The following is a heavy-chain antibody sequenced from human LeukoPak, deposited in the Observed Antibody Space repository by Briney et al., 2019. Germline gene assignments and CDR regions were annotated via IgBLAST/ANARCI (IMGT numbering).Heavy chain of an antibody. CDR1: GYTFIDYY. D-gene: IGHD2-15*01. CDR2: SNPNSGGT. Sequence: ASVKVSCKASGYTFIDYYLQWVWQAPGQVLEWMGSSNPNSGGTEYVQKFQGRVTMTRDTSINTAYMELSRLRSDDTAVYYCARDHCSAGGCYENYYYGMDVWGQGTTVIVSS. V-gene: IGHV1-2*02. J-gene: IGHJ6*02. CDR3: ARDHCSAGGCYENYYYGMDV.